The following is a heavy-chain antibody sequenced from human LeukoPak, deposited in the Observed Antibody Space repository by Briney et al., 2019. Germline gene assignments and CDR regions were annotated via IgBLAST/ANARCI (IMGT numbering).Heavy chain of an antibody. V-gene: IGHV1-3*01. Sequence: ASVKVSCKASGYTFTTYAIHWVRQAPGQRLEWMGWILAGNGNTKYSQKLQGRVSITRDTSATTSYMELSSLRSEDTAVYYCARLIEAPPNIFDYWGQGTLVTVSS. CDR1: GYTFTTYA. CDR2: ILAGNGNT. CDR3: ARLIEAPPNIFDY. J-gene: IGHJ4*02. D-gene: IGHD3-22*01.